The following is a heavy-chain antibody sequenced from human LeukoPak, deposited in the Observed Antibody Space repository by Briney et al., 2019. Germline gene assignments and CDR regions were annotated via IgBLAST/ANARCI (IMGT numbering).Heavy chain of an antibody. J-gene: IGHJ3*02. Sequence: SETLSLTCAVYGASFSGYYWSWIRHSPGKGLEWIGEINHSVTTNYNPSLKSRVSMSVDTSKNQFSLKLTSVTAADTAVYYCAREACNSGTCDAFDIWGQGTMVTVSS. CDR3: AREACNSGTCDAFDI. CDR2: INHSVTT. D-gene: IGHD2/OR15-2a*01. V-gene: IGHV4-34*01. CDR1: GASFSGYY.